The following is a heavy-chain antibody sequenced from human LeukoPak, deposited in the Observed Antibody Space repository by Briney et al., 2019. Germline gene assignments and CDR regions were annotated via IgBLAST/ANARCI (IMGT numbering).Heavy chain of an antibody. CDR3: ASLQSLAGSQRFDP. D-gene: IGHD5-24*01. J-gene: IGHJ5*02. CDR2: IYYSGST. Sequence: SETLSLTCTASGGSISSYYWSWIRQPPGKGLEWIGYIYYSGSTNYNPSLKSRVTISVDTSKNQFSLKLSSVTAADTAVYYCASLQSLAGSQRFDPWGQGTLVTVSS. V-gene: IGHV4-59*12. CDR1: GGSISSYY.